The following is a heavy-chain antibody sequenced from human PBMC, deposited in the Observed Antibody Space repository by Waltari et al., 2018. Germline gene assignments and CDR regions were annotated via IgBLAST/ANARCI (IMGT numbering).Heavy chain of an antibody. CDR2: IYYSGST. V-gene: IGHV4-39*07. J-gene: IGHJ2*01. CDR1: GGSISSSSYY. Sequence: QLQLQESGPGLVKPSETLSLTCTVSGGSISSSSYYWAWIRQPPGKGLEWIGSIYYSGSTYYNPSLKSRVTISVDTSKNQFSLKLSSVTAADTAVYYCAVSIVGATSWYFDLWGRGTLVTVSS. CDR3: AVSIVGATSWYFDL. D-gene: IGHD1-26*01.